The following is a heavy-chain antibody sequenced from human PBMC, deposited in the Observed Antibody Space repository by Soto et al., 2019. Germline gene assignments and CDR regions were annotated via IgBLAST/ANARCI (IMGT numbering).Heavy chain of an antibody. J-gene: IGHJ5*02. V-gene: IGHV3-11*01. CDR3: ARDRIAVAGTVTDWFDP. Sequence: GGSLRLSCAASGFTFSDYYMSWIRQAPGKGLEWVSYISSSGSTIYYADSVKGRFTISRDNAKNSLYLQMNSLRAEDTAVYYCARDRIAVAGTVTDWFDPWGQGTLVTVSS. D-gene: IGHD6-19*01. CDR1: GFTFSDYY. CDR2: ISSSGSTI.